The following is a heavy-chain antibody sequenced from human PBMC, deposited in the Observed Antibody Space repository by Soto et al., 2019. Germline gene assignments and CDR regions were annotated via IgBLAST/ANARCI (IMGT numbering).Heavy chain of an antibody. Sequence: GGSLRLSCVASGFTFKAYAMGWVRQAPGKGLEWVSSITATNGNTYYADCVRGRFTISRDNSRNSLFLQMNGLRPEDSALYYCAKDEGTSSTVFDYWAREPWSPSPQ. J-gene: IGHJ4*02. D-gene: IGHD4-4*01. CDR2: ITATNGNT. CDR1: GFTFKAYA. V-gene: IGHV3-23*01. CDR3: AKDEGTSSTVFDY.